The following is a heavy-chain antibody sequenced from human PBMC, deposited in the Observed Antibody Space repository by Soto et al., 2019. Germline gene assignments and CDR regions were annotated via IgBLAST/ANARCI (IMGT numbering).Heavy chain of an antibody. Sequence: PSETLSLTCAVSGGSISSGGYSWSWIRQPPGKGLEWIGYMYHSGSTYYNPSLKSRVTISIDRSKNQFSLKLSSVTAADTAVYFCARHSNDHRKSFAYWGQGSLVTVSS. J-gene: IGHJ4*02. V-gene: IGHV4-30-2*01. CDR2: MYHSGST. CDR1: GGSISSGGYS. CDR3: ARHSNDHRKSFAY. D-gene: IGHD6-13*01.